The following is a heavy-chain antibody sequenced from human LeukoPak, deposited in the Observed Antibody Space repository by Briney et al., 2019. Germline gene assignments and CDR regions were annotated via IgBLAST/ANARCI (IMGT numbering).Heavy chain of an antibody. D-gene: IGHD6-19*01. CDR1: GFTFSSYG. V-gene: IGHV3-33*01. CDR2: IWYDGSNK. Sequence: GGSLRLSCAASGFTFSSYGMHWVRQAPGKGLEWVAVIWYDGSNKYYADSVKGRFTISRDNSKNTLYLQMNSLRAEDTAVYYCATGIAVAGTKSDYWGQETLVTVSS. J-gene: IGHJ4*02. CDR3: ATGIAVAGTKSDY.